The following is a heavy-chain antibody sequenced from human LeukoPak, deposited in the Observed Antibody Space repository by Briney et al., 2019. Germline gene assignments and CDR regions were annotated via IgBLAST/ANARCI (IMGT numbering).Heavy chain of an antibody. J-gene: IGHJ4*02. CDR1: GFTLSSYW. CDR3: VRDTVRWYVFDY. Sequence: GGSLRLSCAASGFTLSSYWMQWVRHAPGKGLVWVSRINSDGSTTNYADSVKGRFTISRDNARHTLYLHINSLRVEDTAVYYCVRDTVRWYVFDYWGQGALVTVSS. CDR2: INSDGSTT. D-gene: IGHD4-23*01. V-gene: IGHV3-74*01.